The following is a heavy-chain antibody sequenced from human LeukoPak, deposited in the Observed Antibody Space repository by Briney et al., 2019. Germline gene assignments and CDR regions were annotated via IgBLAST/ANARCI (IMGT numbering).Heavy chain of an antibody. D-gene: IGHD3-16*02. CDR1: GFTFSSYS. CDR3: ARDKRVITFGGVIARGRAFDI. J-gene: IGHJ3*02. CDR2: ISSSSSYI. V-gene: IGHV3-21*01. Sequence: GGSLRLSCAASGFTFSSYSMNWVRQAPGKGLEWVSSISSSSSYIYYADSVKGRFTISRDNAKNSLYLKMNSLRAEDTAVYYCARDKRVITFGGVIARGRAFDIWGQGTMVTVSS.